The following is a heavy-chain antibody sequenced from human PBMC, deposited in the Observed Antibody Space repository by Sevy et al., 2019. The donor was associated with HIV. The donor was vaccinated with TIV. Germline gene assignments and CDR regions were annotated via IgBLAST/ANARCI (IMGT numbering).Heavy chain of an antibody. J-gene: IGHJ4*02. CDR1: GFSFSSYG. CDR2: IWYDGSNK. CDR3: ARDLYYGSGSYFDY. V-gene: IGHV3-33*01. Sequence: GGSLRLSCAASGFSFSSYGMHWVSQAPGKGLEWVAVIWYDGSNKYYADSVKGRFTISRDNSKNTLYLQMNSLRAEDTAVYYCARDLYYGSGSYFDYWGQGTLVTVSS. D-gene: IGHD3-10*01.